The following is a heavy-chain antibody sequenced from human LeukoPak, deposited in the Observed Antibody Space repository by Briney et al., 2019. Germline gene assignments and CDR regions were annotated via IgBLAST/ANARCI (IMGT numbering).Heavy chain of an antibody. Sequence: ASVKVSCKASGGTFSSYAISWVRQAPGQGLEWMGGIIPIFGTANYAQKFQGRVTITADESTSTAYMELSSLRPEDTAVYYCARASIDVGYYGSGSYYPPDYWGQGTLVTVSS. J-gene: IGHJ4*02. D-gene: IGHD3-10*01. CDR1: GGTFSSYA. CDR2: IIPIFGTA. V-gene: IGHV1-69*13. CDR3: ARASIDVGYYGSGSYYPPDY.